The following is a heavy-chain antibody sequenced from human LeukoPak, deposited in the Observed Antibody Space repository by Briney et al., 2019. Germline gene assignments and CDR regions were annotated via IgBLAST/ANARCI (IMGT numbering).Heavy chain of an antibody. V-gene: IGHV3-23*01. CDR3: ARTGIYCSSTSCSKDFDY. Sequence: PGGSLRLSCAASGFTFSSYAMSWVRQALGKGLEWVSAISGSGGSTYYADSVKGRFTISRDNSKNTLYLQMNSLRAEDTAVYYCARTGIYCSSTSCSKDFDYWGQGTLVTVSS. D-gene: IGHD2-2*01. CDR1: GFTFSSYA. CDR2: ISGSGGST. J-gene: IGHJ4*02.